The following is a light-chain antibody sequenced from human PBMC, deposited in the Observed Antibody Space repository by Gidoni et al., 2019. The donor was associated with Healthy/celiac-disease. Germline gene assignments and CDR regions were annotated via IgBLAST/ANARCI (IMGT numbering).Light chain of an antibody. J-gene: IGLJ3*02. V-gene: IGLV1-51*01. CDR3: GTWDSSLSAGV. CDR2: DNK. Sequence: QSVLTQPPSVSAAPGQKVTIPCSGSRSNIGNNYVSWYQQLPGTAPKLLIYDNKKRPSGIPDRFSGSKSGTSATLGITGLQTGDEADYYCGTWDSSLSAGVFGGGTKLTVL. CDR1: RSNIGNNY.